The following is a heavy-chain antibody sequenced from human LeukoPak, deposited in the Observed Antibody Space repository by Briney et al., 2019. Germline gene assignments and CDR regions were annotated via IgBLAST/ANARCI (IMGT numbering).Heavy chain of an antibody. CDR2: ISGSSRYK. Sequence: PGGSLRLSCAASGFTFSSYAMSWVRQAPGKGLEWVSAISGSSRYKHYADSVRGRFTISRDNAKNSLYLQMNSLTAEDTAVYYCAKRGDQYYFDSWGQGALVTVSS. CDR3: AKRGDQYYFDS. J-gene: IGHJ4*02. CDR1: GFTFSSYA. V-gene: IGHV3-21*01. D-gene: IGHD2-2*01.